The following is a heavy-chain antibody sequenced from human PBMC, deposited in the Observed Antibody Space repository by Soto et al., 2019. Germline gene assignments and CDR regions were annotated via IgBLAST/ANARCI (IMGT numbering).Heavy chain of an antibody. Sequence: QLQLQESGPGLVKPSETLSLTCTVSGGSISSSSYYWGWIRQPPGKGLEWIGSIYYSGSTYYNPSLKSRVSISVDTSKNQSSLKLSSGTAADTAVYYCAGEVLVPAASNYYGMDVWGQGTTVTVSS. V-gene: IGHV4-39*01. D-gene: IGHD2-2*01. CDR2: IYYSGST. J-gene: IGHJ6*02. CDR1: GGSISSSSYY. CDR3: AGEVLVPAASNYYGMDV.